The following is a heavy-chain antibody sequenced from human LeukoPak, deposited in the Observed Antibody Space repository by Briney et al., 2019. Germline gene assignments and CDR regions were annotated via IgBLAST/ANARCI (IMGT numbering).Heavy chain of an antibody. CDR3: TRAYTQLGFDP. V-gene: IGHV3-49*03. Sequence: GGSLRLSCTASGFTFGDYAMSWFRQAPGKGLEWVGFIRSRAYGGTTEYAASVKGRFTISRDDSKSIAYLQMNSLKTEDTAVYYCTRAYTQLGFDPWGQGTLVTVSS. CDR1: GFTFGDYA. J-gene: IGHJ5*02. D-gene: IGHD2-2*01. CDR2: IRSRAYGGTT.